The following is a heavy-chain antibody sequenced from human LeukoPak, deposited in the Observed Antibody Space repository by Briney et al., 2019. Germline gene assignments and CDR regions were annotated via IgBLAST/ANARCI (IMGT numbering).Heavy chain of an antibody. D-gene: IGHD3-3*01. CDR3: AKDAYDFWSGPDY. CDR2: ISDIGGSSGST. V-gene: IGHV3-23*01. CDR1: GFSFSSYA. Sequence: PGGSLRLSCAASGFSFSSYAMNWVRQAPGKGLEWVSGISDIGGSSGSTYYADPVKGRFTISRDNSKNTLYLQMNSLRAEDTAVYYCAKDAYDFWSGPDYWGQGTLVTVSS. J-gene: IGHJ4*02.